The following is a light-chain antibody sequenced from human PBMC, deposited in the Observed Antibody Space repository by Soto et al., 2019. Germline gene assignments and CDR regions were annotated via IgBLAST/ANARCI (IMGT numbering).Light chain of an antibody. CDR3: AAWDDSLNGVV. V-gene: IGLV1-44*01. CDR2: GNN. J-gene: IGLJ2*01. CDR1: SSNIGSNT. Sequence: QPVLTQPPSASGTPGQRVTISCSGISSNIGSNTVNWYQQLPGTAPKLLIYGNNQRPSGVPDRFSGSKSGTSASLAISGLQSEDEADYYCAAWDDSLNGVVFGGGTKLTVL.